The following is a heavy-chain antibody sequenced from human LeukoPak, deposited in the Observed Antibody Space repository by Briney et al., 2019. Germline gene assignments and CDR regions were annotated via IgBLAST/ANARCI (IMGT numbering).Heavy chain of an antibody. V-gene: IGHV4-39*01. J-gene: IGHJ4*02. D-gene: IGHD6-13*01. CDR1: AGSISSSSYY. Sequence: VKPSETLSLTCTVSAGSISSSSYYWGWIRQPPGKGLEWIGSIYYSGSTYSNPSLKSRVTISVDTSKNQFSLKLSSVTAADTAVYYCARWGAAVNYWGQGTLVTVSS. CDR2: IYYSGST. CDR3: ARWGAAVNY.